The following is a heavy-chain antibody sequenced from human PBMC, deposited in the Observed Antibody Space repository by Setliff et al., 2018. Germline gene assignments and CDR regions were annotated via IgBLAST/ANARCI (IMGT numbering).Heavy chain of an antibody. CDR3: VRGFRGVVGLYYYYFMDV. D-gene: IGHD3-10*01. Sequence: GGSLRLSCATSGFTFSDYYMSWIRQTPGKGLEWVAYISSSGSLIYYPDSVKGRFTISRDNAKKSVDLQMNSLRTDDTAVFYCVRGFRGVVGLYYYYFMDVWGKGTTVTVSS. CDR1: GFTFSDYY. V-gene: IGHV3-11*04. J-gene: IGHJ6*03. CDR2: ISSSGSLI.